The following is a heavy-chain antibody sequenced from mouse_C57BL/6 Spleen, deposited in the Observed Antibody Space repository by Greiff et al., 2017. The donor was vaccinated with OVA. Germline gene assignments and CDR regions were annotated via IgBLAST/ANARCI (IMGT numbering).Heavy chain of an antibody. CDR1: GYTFTDYE. D-gene: IGHD2-5*01. CDR2: IDPETGGT. J-gene: IGHJ2*01. Sequence: VQLQQSGAELVRPGASVTLSCKASGYTFTDYEMHWVKQTPVHGLEWIGAIDPETGGTAYNQKFKGKAILTADKSSSTAYMELRSLTSEDSAVYYCTRKVYYSNYEGGFDYWGQGTTLTVSS. CDR3: TRKVYYSNYEGGFDY. V-gene: IGHV1-15*01.